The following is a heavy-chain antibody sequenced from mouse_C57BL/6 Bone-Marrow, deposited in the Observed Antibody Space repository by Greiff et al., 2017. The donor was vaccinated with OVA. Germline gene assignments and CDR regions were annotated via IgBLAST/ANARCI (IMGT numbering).Heavy chain of an antibody. CDR3: ASFTAWYFDV. V-gene: IGHV5-6*02. Sequence: EVKLVESGGDLVKPGGSLKLSCAASGFTFSSYGMSWVRQTPDKRLEWVATISSCGSYTYYPDSVKGRFTISRDHAKNTLYLQMSSLKSEDTAMYYCASFTAWYFDVWGTGTTVTVSS. CDR2: ISSCGSYT. D-gene: IGHD1-2*01. J-gene: IGHJ1*03. CDR1: GFTFSSYG.